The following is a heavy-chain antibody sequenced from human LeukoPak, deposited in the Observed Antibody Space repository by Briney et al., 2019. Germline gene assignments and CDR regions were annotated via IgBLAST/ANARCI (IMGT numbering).Heavy chain of an antibody. CDR3: AGGGSAYSRY. Sequence: PGGSLRLSCAASGLTFSNYWMHWVRQAPGQGLVWVSRIESDGSSTSYADSVKGRFTISRDNAKNTLYLQMNSLRAEDTALYYCAGGGSAYSRYWGQGTLVTVSS. CDR2: IESDGSST. CDR1: GLTFSNYW. J-gene: IGHJ4*02. V-gene: IGHV3-74*01. D-gene: IGHD3-22*01.